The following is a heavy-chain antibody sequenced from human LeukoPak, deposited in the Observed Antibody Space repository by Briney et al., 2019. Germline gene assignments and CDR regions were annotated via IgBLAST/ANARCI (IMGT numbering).Heavy chain of an antibody. D-gene: IGHD2/OR15-2a*01. CDR3: AKDLNTYFDY. CDR2: ISYDGSNK. J-gene: IGHJ4*02. V-gene: IGHV3-30*18. CDR1: GFTFSSYG. Sequence: GGSLRLSCAASGFTFSSYGMHWVRQAPGKGLEWVAVISYDGSNKYYADSVKGRFTISRDNSKNTLYLQMDSLRAEDTAVYYCAKDLNTYFDYWGQGTLVTVSS.